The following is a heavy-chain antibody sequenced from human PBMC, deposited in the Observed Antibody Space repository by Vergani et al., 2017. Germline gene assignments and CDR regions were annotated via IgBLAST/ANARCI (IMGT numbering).Heavy chain of an antibody. CDR2: IYTSGST. CDR3: AFGYAATLDY. V-gene: IGHV4-61*02. D-gene: IGHD5-12*01. J-gene: IGHJ4*02. Sequence: QVQLQESGPGLVKPSQTLSLTCTVSGGSISSGSYYWSWIRQPAGKGLEWIGRIYTSGSTNYNPSLKSRVTISVDTSKNQFSLKLSSVTAADTAVYYCAFGYAATLDYWGQGTLVTVSS. CDR1: GGSISSGSYY.